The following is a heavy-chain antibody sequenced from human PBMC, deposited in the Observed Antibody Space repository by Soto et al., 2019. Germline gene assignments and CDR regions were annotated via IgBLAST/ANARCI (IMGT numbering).Heavy chain of an antibody. CDR1: GGSINIHNYY. Sequence: PSETLSLTCTVSGGSINIHNYYWGWIRQPPGKGLEWIGSMFSGGSTYYSPSLKSRVSISVDTYKNQFSLHLNSVTAADTAVYYCERRVQGGDRTISHGWLDPWGKG. J-gene: IGHJ5*02. D-gene: IGHD2-21*01. CDR2: MFSGGST. V-gene: IGHV4-39*01. CDR3: ERRVQGGDRTISHGWLDP.